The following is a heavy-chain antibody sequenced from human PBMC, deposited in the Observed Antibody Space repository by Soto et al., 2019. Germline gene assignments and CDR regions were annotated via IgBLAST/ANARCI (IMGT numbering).Heavy chain of an antibody. V-gene: IGHV4-34*01. CDR2: INHSGST. CDR1: GGSFSGYY. J-gene: IGHJ3*02. Sequence: QVQLQQWGAGLLKPSETLSLTCAVYGGSFSGYYWSWIRQPPGKGLEWIGEINHSGSTNYNTSLKSRVTISVDTSKNQFSLKLSSVTAADTAVYYCARKGTGTRMRCAFDIWGQGTMVTVSS. CDR3: ARKGTGTRMRCAFDI. D-gene: IGHD1-7*01.